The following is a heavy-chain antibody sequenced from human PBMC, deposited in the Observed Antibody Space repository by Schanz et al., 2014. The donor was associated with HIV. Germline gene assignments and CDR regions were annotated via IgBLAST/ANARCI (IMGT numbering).Heavy chain of an antibody. Sequence: VQLLESGGGLEQPGGSLRLSCAASGFTFTDNYMSWIRQAPGKGLEWLSYISVNGATREYADSVKGRFTISRDNARTSLYLQMNSLKTEDTAVYFCARWRSGAPSNWGQGTLVTVSS. J-gene: IGHJ4*02. CDR1: GFTFTDNY. D-gene: IGHD3-10*01. CDR2: ISVNGATR. CDR3: ARWRSGAPSN. V-gene: IGHV3-11*01.